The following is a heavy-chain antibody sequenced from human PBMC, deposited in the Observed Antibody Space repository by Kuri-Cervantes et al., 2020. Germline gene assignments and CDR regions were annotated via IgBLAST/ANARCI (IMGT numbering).Heavy chain of an antibody. CDR2: MSYDGGNK. D-gene: IGHD5-18*01. Sequence: GESLKISCAASGFTVTGYAIHWVRQAPGKGLEWVAVMSYDGGNKYYADSVKGRFTISRDNSKNTLYLQMNSLRAEDTAVYYCARGGGYSYDLYNWFDPWDQGTLVTVSS. J-gene: IGHJ5*02. CDR3: ARGGGYSYDLYNWFDP. V-gene: IGHV3-30-3*01. CDR1: GFTVTGYA.